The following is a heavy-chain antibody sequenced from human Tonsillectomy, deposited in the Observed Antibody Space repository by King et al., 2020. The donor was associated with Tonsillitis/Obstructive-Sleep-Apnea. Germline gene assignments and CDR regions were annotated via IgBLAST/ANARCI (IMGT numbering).Heavy chain of an antibody. CDR1: GFTFSTYA. J-gene: IGHJ5*02. D-gene: IGHD2-2*01. CDR2: ISSNGGST. Sequence: VQLVESGGGLVQPGGSLRLSCSASGFTFSTYAMHWVRQAPGKGLEYVSAISSNGGSTYYADSVKGRFTISRDNSKNTLYLQMSSLRAEDTAVYYCVKDPEGVVVASNWFDPWGQGTLVTVSS. CDR3: VKDPEGVVVASNWFDP. V-gene: IGHV3-64D*06.